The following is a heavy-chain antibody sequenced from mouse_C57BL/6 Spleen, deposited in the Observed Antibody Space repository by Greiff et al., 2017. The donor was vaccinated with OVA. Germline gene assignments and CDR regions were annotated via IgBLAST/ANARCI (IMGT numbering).Heavy chain of an antibody. D-gene: IGHD2-5*01. V-gene: IGHV5-16*01. J-gene: IGHJ2*01. CDR3: AREAYNSNYFDY. Sequence: EVKVVESEGGLVQPGSSMKLSCTASGFTFSDYYMSWVRQVPEKGLEWVANINYDGSSTYYLDSLKSRFIISRDNAKNILYLQMSSLKSEDTATYYSAREAYNSNYFDYWGQGTTLTVSS. CDR1: GFTFSDYY. CDR2: INYDGSST.